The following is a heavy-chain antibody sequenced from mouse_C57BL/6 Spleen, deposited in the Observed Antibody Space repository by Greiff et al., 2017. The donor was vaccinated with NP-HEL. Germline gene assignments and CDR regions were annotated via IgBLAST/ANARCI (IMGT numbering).Heavy chain of an antibody. D-gene: IGHD2-2*01. CDR1: GYSITSGYY. J-gene: IGHJ3*01. Sequence: DVKLQESGPGLVKPSQSLSLTCSVTGYSITSGYYWNWIRQFPGNKLEWMGYISYDGSNNYNPSLKNRISITRDTSKNQFFLKLNSVTTEDTATYYCAREFGYDAWFAYWGQGTLVTVSA. V-gene: IGHV3-6*01. CDR2: ISYDGSN. CDR3: AREFGYDAWFAY.